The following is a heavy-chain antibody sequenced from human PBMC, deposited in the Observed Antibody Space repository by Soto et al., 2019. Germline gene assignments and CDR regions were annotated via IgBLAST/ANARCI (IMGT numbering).Heavy chain of an antibody. CDR3: ARHKRTPTNYDYIWGSYRYGPFDY. CDR1: GGSISSSSYY. V-gene: IGHV4-39*01. CDR2: IYYSGST. D-gene: IGHD3-16*02. J-gene: IGHJ4*02. Sequence: SETLSLTCTVSGGSISSSSYYWGWIRQPPGKGLEWIGSIYYSGSTYYNPSLKSRVTISVDTSKNQFSLKLSSVTAADTAVYYCARHKRTPTNYDYIWGSYRYGPFDYWGQGTLVTVSS.